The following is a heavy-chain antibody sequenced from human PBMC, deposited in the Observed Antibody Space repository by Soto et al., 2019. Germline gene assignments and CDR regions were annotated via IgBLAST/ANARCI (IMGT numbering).Heavy chain of an antibody. V-gene: IGHV3-30-3*01. D-gene: IGHD1-26*01. J-gene: IGHJ4*02. CDR1: GFTFSSYA. Sequence: GGSLRLSCAASGFTFSSYAMHWVRQAPGKGLEWVAVISYDGSNKYYADSVKGRFTISRDNSKNTLYLQMNSLRAEDTAVYYCAREGSGAGAVFDYWGQGTLVTVSS. CDR3: AREGSGAGAVFDY. CDR2: ISYDGSNK.